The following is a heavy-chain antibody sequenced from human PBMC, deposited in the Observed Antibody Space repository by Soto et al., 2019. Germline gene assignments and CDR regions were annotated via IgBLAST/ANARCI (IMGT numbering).Heavy chain of an antibody. D-gene: IGHD4-17*01. CDR3: ARATTVTTEVWGDYYYYMDV. J-gene: IGHJ6*03. Sequence: QVQLQESGPGLVKPSQTLSLTCTVSGGSISSGGNYWSWIRQHPGKGLEWIGYIYYSGSTYYNPSLKSRVTISVDTSKNQFSLKLSSVTAADTAVYYCARATTVTTEVWGDYYYYMDVWGKGTTVTVSS. V-gene: IGHV4-31*03. CDR1: GGSISSGGNY. CDR2: IYYSGST.